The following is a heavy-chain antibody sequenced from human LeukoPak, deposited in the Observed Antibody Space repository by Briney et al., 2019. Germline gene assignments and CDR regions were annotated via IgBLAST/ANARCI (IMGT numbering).Heavy chain of an antibody. CDR2: IYHSGKT. CDR1: GGSISNSHW. CDR3: AGDFWSGYYFRD. D-gene: IGHD3-3*01. V-gene: IGHV4-4*02. J-gene: IGHJ4*02. Sequence: SGTLSLTCAVSGGSISNSHWWSWVRQSPGKGLEWIGEIYHSGKTNYNPSPNSRVTISVDTSKNQFSLKLGSVTAADTAVYYCAGDFWSGYYFRDWGQGTLVTVSS.